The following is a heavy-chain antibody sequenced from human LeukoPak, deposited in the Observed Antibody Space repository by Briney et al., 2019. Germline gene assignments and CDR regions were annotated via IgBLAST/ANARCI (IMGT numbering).Heavy chain of an antibody. CDR2: ISAYNGNT. CDR1: GYTFTSYG. J-gene: IGHJ6*02. Sequence: GASVKVSCKASGYTFTSYGISWVRQAPGQGLEWMGWISAYNGNTNYAQKLQGRVTMTTDTSTSTAYMELRSLRSDDTAVYYCAGNPYDFWSGYYYYGMDVWGQGTTVTVSS. D-gene: IGHD3-3*01. V-gene: IGHV1-18*01. CDR3: AGNPYDFWSGYYYYGMDV.